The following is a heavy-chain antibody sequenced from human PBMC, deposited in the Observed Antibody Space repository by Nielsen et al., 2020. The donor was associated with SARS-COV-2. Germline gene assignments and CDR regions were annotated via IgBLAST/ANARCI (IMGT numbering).Heavy chain of an antibody. CDR1: GGSISSSSYY. CDR2: IYYSGST. Sequence: SETLSLTCTVSGGSISSSSYYWGWIRQPPGKGLEWIGSIYYSGSTYYNPSLKSRVTISVDTSKNQFSLKLSSVTAADTAVYYCASGGSSRKTDYWGQGTLVTVSS. D-gene: IGHD6-6*01. V-gene: IGHV4-39*07. CDR3: ASGGSSRKTDY. J-gene: IGHJ4*02.